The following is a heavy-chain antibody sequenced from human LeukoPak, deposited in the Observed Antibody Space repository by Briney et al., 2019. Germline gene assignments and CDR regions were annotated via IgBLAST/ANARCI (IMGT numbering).Heavy chain of an antibody. Sequence: GGSLRLSCAASGFTFSSYAMSWVRQAPGKGLEWVSAISGSGGSTYYADSVKGRFTISRDNSKNTLYLQMNSLRAEDTAVYYWAKGGYCSSTSCYGRENWLDPCGQGTLVTVSP. CDR2: ISGSGGST. D-gene: IGHD2-2*01. CDR1: GFTFSSYA. CDR3: AKGGYCSSTSCYGRENWLDP. V-gene: IGHV3-23*01. J-gene: IGHJ5*02.